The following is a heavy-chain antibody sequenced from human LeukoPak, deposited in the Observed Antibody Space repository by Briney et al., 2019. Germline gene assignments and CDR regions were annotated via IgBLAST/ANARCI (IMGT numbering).Heavy chain of an antibody. CDR2: IYPGDSDT. J-gene: IGHJ4*02. CDR1: GYSFSNSW. CDR3: ARHVGSSSLGSGFDY. V-gene: IGHV5-51*01. Sequence: GESLKISCKGSGYSFSNSWIGWVRQMPGKGLEWMGIIYPGDSDTRYSPSFQGQVTISADKSVTTAYLQWTSLKASDTGIYYCARHVGSSSLGSGFDYWGQGTLVTVSS. D-gene: IGHD6-6*01.